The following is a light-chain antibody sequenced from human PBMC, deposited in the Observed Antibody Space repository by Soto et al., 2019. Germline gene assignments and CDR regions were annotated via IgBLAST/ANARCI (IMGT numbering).Light chain of an antibody. CDR2: AAS. CDR1: QGISSY. J-gene: IGKJ4*01. V-gene: IGKV1-9*01. CDR3: QQLNGYPLT. Sequence: DIKMTHSPSTLSASVGGRVTINCRASQGISSYLAWYQQKPGKAPKIMIYAASTLQSGVPSRFGGSGSGTDCTLTISSLQPEDFATYYCQQLNGYPLTFGGGTKVDIK.